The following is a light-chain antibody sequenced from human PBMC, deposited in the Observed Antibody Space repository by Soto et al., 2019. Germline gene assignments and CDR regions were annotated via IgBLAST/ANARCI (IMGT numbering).Light chain of an antibody. CDR3: SSYRNINTLV. CDR2: EVS. V-gene: IGLV2-14*01. CDR1: SSNIRNNY. Sequence: QSALTQPPSVSAAPGQKVTISCSGSSSNIRNNYVSWYQQLPGTAPRLLIYEVSNRPSGVSNRFSGSKSGNTASLTVSGLQAEDEAHYYCSSYRNINTLVFGTGTKAPS. J-gene: IGLJ1*01.